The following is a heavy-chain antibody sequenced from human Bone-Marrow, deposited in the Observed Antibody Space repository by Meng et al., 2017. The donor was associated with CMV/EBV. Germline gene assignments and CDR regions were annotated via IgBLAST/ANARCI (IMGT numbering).Heavy chain of an antibody. D-gene: IGHD6-19*01. V-gene: IGHV1-2*02. CDR3: ASDTGYSSGWDPPSFGGWFDP. CDR2: INPNSGGT. J-gene: IGHJ5*02. CDR1: GYTFTAYY. Sequence: ASVKVSCKASGYTFTAYYMHWVRQAPGQGLEWMGWINPNSGGTNYAQKFQGRVTMTRDTSISTAYMELSRLRSDDTAVYYCASDTGYSSGWDPPSFGGWFDPWGQGTLVTVSS.